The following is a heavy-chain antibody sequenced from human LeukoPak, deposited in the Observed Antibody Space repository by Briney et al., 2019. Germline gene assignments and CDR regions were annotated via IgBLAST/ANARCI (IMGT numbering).Heavy chain of an antibody. D-gene: IGHD3-16*01. CDR2: ISYDGSNK. Sequence: GGSLRLSCAASGFTFSSYGMHWVRQAPGKGLEWVAVISYDGSNKYYADSVKGRFTISRDNSKNTLYLQMNSLRAEDTAVYYCAKQGDPERYAGPMDLWGRGTLVTVSS. J-gene: IGHJ2*01. CDR3: AKQGDPERYAGPMDL. CDR1: GFTFSSYG. V-gene: IGHV3-30*18.